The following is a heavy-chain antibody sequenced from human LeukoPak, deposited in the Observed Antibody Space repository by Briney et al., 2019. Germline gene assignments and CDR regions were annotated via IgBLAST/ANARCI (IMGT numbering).Heavy chain of an antibody. CDR2: IRSKANSYAT. J-gene: IGHJ6*03. CDR1: GFTFSGSA. D-gene: IGHD3-10*01. V-gene: IGHV3-73*01. CDR3: ASGSRYYYYMDV. Sequence: PGGSLKLSCAASGFTFSGSAMHWVRQASGKGLEWVGRIRSKANSYATAYAASVKGRFTISRDDSKNTAYLQMNSLKTEDTAVYYCASGSRYYYYMDVWGKGTTVTVSS.